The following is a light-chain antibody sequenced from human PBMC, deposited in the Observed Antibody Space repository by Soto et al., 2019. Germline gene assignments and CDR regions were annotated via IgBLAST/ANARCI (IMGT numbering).Light chain of an antibody. V-gene: IGKV3-20*01. CDR2: GAS. CDR3: QQYGSSFT. J-gene: IGKJ3*01. Sequence: EIVLTQSPGTLSLSPGERATLSCRASQSVSSSYLGWYQQKPGQAPRLLIYGASSRATGIPDRFSGSGSGTDFTLTISRLEPDDFAVYYCQQYGSSFTFGPGTKVDIK. CDR1: QSVSSSY.